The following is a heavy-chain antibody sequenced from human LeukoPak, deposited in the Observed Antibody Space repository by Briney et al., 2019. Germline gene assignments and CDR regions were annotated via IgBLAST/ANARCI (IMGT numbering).Heavy chain of an antibody. Sequence: GGSLRLSCAASGFTFSDYGMHWVRQAPGKGLEWVAFIRYDGNNKYYADSVKGRFTISRDNSKNTLYLQMNSLRAEDTAVYYCARGGGRVGSYFDYWGQGTLVTVSS. V-gene: IGHV3-30*02. D-gene: IGHD1-26*01. CDR3: ARGGGRVGSYFDY. CDR1: GFTFSDYG. J-gene: IGHJ4*02. CDR2: IRYDGNNK.